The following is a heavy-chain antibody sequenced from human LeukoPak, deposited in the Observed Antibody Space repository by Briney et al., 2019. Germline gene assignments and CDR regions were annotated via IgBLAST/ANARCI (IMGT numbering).Heavy chain of an antibody. J-gene: IGHJ4*02. CDR3: ARDSGSGTYY. D-gene: IGHD6-19*01. V-gene: IGHV4-59*01. CDR1: GGSISSYY. CDR2: IYYSGST. Sequence: SETLSLTCTVSGGSISSYYWSWIRQPPGKGLEWIGHIYYSGSTNYNPSLKSRVTISIDTSKNQFSLQLSSVTAADTAVYYCARDSGSGTYYWGQGTLVTVSS.